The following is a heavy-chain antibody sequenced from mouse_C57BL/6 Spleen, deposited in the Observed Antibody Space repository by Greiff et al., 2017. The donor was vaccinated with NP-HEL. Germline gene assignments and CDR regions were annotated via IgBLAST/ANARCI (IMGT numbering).Heavy chain of an antibody. CDR2: INPSKGGT. V-gene: IGHV1-53*01. CDR1: GHTFTSYW. D-gene: IGHD2-2*01. CDR3: ARCEGGYDEAYYFDY. J-gene: IGHJ2*01. Sequence: QVQLQQPGTELVKPGASVKLSCKASGHTFTSYWMHWVKQRPGQGLEWIGNINPSKGGTNYNEKFKSKATLTVDKSSSTAYMQLSSLTSEDSAVYYCARCEGGYDEAYYFDYWGQGTTLTVSS.